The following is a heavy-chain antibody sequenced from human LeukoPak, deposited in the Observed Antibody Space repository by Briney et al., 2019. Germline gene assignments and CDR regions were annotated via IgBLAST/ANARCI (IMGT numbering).Heavy chain of an antibody. CDR2: ISGSGGST. CDR1: GFTFSSYA. V-gene: IGHV3-23*01. CDR3: AKDDTIFGVVIPHDY. Sequence: GGSLRLSCAASGFTFSSYAMSWVRQAPGKGLEWVSAISGSGGSTYYADSVKGRFTISRDNSKNTLYLQMNSLRAEDTAVYYCAKDDTIFGVVIPHDYWGQGTLVTVSS. J-gene: IGHJ4*02. D-gene: IGHD3-3*01.